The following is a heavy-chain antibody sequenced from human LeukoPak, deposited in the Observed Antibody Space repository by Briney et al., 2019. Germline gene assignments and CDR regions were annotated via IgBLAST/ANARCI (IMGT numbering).Heavy chain of an antibody. J-gene: IGHJ4*02. CDR3: ARTPRGYSYGHYFDY. CDR1: GGSISSYY. CDR2: IYSSGST. V-gene: IGHV4-59*01. D-gene: IGHD5-18*01. Sequence: PSETLSLTCTVSGGSISSYYWSWIRQPPGKGLEWIAYIYSSGSTKYNPFLKSRVTISVDTSKNQFSLKLSSVTAADTAVYYCARTPRGYSYGHYFDYWAREPWSPSPQ.